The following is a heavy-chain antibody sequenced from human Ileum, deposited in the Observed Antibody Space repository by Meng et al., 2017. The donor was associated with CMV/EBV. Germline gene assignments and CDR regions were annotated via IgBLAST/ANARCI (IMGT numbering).Heavy chain of an antibody. J-gene: IGHJ4*02. CDR1: GFTFDTCW. CDR3: ARDLENGYASSIKDY. V-gene: IGHV3-7*01. D-gene: IGHD3-16*01. CDR2: INQDGTQK. Sequence: GESLKISCAASGFTFDTCWMTWVRQAPGKGLEWVANINQDGTQKQYVDSVKGRFTISRDNAKNSLYLQMSSLRAEDTAVYYCARDLENGYASSIKDYWGQGTLVTVSS.